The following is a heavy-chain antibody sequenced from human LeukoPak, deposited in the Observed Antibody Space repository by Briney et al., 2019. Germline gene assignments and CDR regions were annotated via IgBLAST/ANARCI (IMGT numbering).Heavy chain of an antibody. V-gene: IGHV3-48*01. CDR2: FSSSSSTI. Sequence: PGVSLRLSCAASGFTFSSYSMNWVPQAPGKGREGVLYFSSSSSTIYYTDSVKGRFIISRDNAKNSLYLHMNSLRAEDKAVYYCARALRGNYMDVWGKGTTVTISS. CDR3: ARALRGNYMDV. CDR1: GFTFSSYS. J-gene: IGHJ6*03.